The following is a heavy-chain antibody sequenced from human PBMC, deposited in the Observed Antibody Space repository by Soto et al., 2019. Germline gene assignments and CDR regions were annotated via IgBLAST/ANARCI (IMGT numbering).Heavy chain of an antibody. CDR3: GRRVRIAVAPFDY. D-gene: IGHD6-19*01. CDR1: GGSISSSSYF. J-gene: IGHJ4*02. CDR2: IHSSGST. Sequence: QLQLQESGPGLVKPSETLSLTCSASGGSISSSSYFWDWIRQPTGEGLEWIASIHSSGSTYYNPSLKSRVTISIDTSKNQFSLKLSSVTAADTAVYYCGRRVRIAVAPFDYWGQGTLVTVSS. V-gene: IGHV4-39*01.